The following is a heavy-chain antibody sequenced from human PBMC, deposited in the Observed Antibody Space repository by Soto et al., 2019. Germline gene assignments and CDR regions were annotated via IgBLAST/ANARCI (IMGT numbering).Heavy chain of an antibody. CDR1: GGSISSGDYY. Sequence: PSETLSLTCTVSGGSISSGDYYWSWIRQPPGKGLEWIGYIYYSGSTCYNPSLKSRVTISVDTSKNQFSLKLSSVTAADTAVYYCARVDTAMVLFDYWGQGTLVTVSS. V-gene: IGHV4-30-4*01. CDR3: ARVDTAMVLFDY. CDR2: IYYSGST. D-gene: IGHD5-18*01. J-gene: IGHJ4*02.